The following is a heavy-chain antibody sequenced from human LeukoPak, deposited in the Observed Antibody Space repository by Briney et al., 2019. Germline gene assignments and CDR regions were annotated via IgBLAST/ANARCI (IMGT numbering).Heavy chain of an antibody. CDR3: AKMRGLTWMAARPRGINWFDP. D-gene: IGHD6-6*01. CDR1: GFTFSSYA. Sequence: QPGGSLRLSCAASGFTFSSYAMSWVRQAPGKGLEWVSAISGSGGSTYYADSVKGRFTVSRDNSKNTLYLQMNSLRAEDTAVYYCAKMRGLTWMAARPRGINWFDPWGQGTLVTVSS. CDR2: ISGSGGST. V-gene: IGHV3-23*01. J-gene: IGHJ5*02.